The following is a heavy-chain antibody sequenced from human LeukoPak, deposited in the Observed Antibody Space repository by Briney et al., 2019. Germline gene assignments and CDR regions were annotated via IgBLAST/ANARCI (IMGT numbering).Heavy chain of an antibody. Sequence: PSVTLSLTCAVYGGSFSGYYWSWIRQPPGKGLEWIGEINHSGSTNYNPSLKSRVTISVDTSKNQFSLKLSSVTAADTAVYYCASPGYSSSWFDYWGQGTLVTVSS. V-gene: IGHV4-34*01. CDR1: GGSFSGYY. J-gene: IGHJ4*02. CDR2: INHSGST. CDR3: ASPGYSSSWFDY. D-gene: IGHD6-13*01.